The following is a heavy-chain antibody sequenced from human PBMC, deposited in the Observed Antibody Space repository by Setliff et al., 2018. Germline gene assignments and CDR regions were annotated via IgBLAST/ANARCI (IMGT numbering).Heavy chain of an antibody. CDR3: ARAISGWYSAHYYYMDV. V-gene: IGHV4-4*08. CDR1: DGSSSSHY. J-gene: IGHJ6*03. Sequence: SETLSLTCTVSDGSSSSHYWSWIRQPPGKGLEWIGHIYTSGSTNYNPSLKSRVTISVDASKNQLPLNLRSVTAADTAVYYCARAISGWYSAHYYYMDVWGKGTTVTVSS. D-gene: IGHD6-19*01. CDR2: IYTSGST.